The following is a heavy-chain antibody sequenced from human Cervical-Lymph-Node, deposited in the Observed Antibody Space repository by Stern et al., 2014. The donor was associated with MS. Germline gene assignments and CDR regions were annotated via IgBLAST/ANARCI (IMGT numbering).Heavy chain of an antibody. Sequence: VQLEESGGGVVQPGRSLRLSCAGSGFTFGTYGLHWVRQAPGKGLDWVTFISYDGSNKFYADSVRGRFTISRDNSKNTLFLQMNSLRVEDTAVYYCAKDQGDYYGSGELDHWGQGTLVTVSS. V-gene: IGHV3-30*18. CDR1: GFTFGTYG. CDR3: AKDQGDYYGSGELDH. J-gene: IGHJ4*02. D-gene: IGHD3-10*01. CDR2: ISYDGSNK.